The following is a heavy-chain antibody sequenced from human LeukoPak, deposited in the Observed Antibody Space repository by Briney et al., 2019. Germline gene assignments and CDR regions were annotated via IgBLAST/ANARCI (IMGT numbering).Heavy chain of an antibody. CDR2: IYYSVST. Sequence: PSETLSLTCTVSGGSISSYYWSCLRQPPGKGLEWIGYIYYSVSTNYNPSLKSRVTISVDTSKNQYSLKLSYVTAADRAVYYCGREDWNYGNYWGQGTLVTVSS. J-gene: IGHJ4*02. D-gene: IGHD1-7*01. CDR3: GREDWNYGNY. V-gene: IGHV4-59*01. CDR1: GGSISSYY.